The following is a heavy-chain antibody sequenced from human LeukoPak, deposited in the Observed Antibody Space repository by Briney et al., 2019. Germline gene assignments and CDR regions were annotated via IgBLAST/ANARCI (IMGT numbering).Heavy chain of an antibody. Sequence: GGSLRLSCAASGFTFSGSAMHWVRQASGKGLEWVGRIRSKAHSYATAYAASVKGRFTISRDDSKNTAYLQMNSLKTEDTAVYYCTRHGGRDYYDSSEDAFDIWGQGTMVIVSS. D-gene: IGHD3-22*01. CDR3: TRHGGRDYYDSSEDAFDI. J-gene: IGHJ3*02. V-gene: IGHV3-73*01. CDR1: GFTFSGSA. CDR2: IRSKAHSYAT.